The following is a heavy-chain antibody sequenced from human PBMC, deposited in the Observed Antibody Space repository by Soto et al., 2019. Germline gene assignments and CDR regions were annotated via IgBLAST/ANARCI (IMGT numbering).Heavy chain of an antibody. CDR3: ARANCGGDCYLNWFDP. CDR2: IYYSGST. CDR1: GGSISSGDYY. V-gene: IGHV4-30-4*01. D-gene: IGHD2-21*02. Sequence: QVQLQESGPGLVKPSQTLSLTCTVSGGSISSGDYYWSWIRQPLGKGLEWIGYIYYSGSTYYNPSLKSRVTISVDTSKNQFSLKLSSVTAADTAVYYCARANCGGDCYLNWFDPWGQGTLVTVSS. J-gene: IGHJ5*02.